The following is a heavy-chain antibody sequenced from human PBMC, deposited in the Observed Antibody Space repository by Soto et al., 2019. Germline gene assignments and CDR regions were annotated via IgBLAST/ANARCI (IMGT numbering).Heavy chain of an antibody. V-gene: IGHV3-21*01. J-gene: IGHJ2*01. CDR1: GFTFSSYS. D-gene: IGHD2-2*01. CDR3: ARDRGSSFPYWYFDL. CDR2: ISSSSSYI. Sequence: GGSLRLSCAASGFTFSSYSMNWVRQAPGKGLEWVSSISSSSSYIYYADSVKGRFTISRDNAKNSLYLQMNSLRAEDTAVYYCARDRGSSFPYWYFDLWGRGTLVTVSS.